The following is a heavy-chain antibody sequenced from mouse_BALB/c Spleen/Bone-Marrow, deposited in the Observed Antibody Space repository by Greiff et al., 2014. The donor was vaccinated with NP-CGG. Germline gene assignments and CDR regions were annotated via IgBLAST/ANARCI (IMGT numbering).Heavy chain of an antibody. J-gene: IGHJ2*01. V-gene: IGHV14-3*02. CDR1: GFNITDPY. Sequence: EVQLQQSGAELVKPGASVKLSCTASGFNITDPYIHWVKQRPGQGLDRIGRIDPASDNTQYDPKFQGKATLTADTSSNTAYLQLSSLTSEDTAVYYCATLTGHFDYWGQGTILTVSS. CDR3: ATLTGHFDY. CDR2: IDPASDNT. D-gene: IGHD4-1*01.